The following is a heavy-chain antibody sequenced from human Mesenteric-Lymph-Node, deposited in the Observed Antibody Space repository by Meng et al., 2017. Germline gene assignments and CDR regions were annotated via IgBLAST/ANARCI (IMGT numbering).Heavy chain of an antibody. CDR1: GGSFSGYY. V-gene: IGHV4-34*09. CDR3: ARTNYGDYNWFDP. D-gene: IGHD4-17*01. J-gene: IGHJ5*02. CDR2: INHSGST. Sequence: QVQLQESGPGLVKPSETLSLTCAVYGGSFSGYYWSWIRQPPGKGLEWIGEINHSGSTYYNPSLRSRVAISIDTSKNQFSLKLTSVTAADTAVYFCARTNYGDYNWFDPWGQGTLVTVSS.